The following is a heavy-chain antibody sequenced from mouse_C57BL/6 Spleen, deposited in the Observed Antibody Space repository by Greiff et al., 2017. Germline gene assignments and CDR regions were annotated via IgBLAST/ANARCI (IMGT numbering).Heavy chain of an antibody. CDR1: GYTFTSYW. Sequence: VQLQQSGTVLARPGASVKMSCKTSGYTFTSYWMHWVKQRPGQGLEWIGAIYPGNSDTSYNQKFKGKAKLTAVTSASTAYMELSSLTNEDSAVYYGTRWGGRLRRGEVFDYWGQGTTLTVSS. CDR2: IYPGNSDT. D-gene: IGHD2-4*01. CDR3: TRWGGRLRRGEVFDY. J-gene: IGHJ2*01. V-gene: IGHV1-5*01.